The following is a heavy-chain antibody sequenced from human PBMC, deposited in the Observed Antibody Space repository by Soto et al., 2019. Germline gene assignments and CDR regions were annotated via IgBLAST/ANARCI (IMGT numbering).Heavy chain of an antibody. J-gene: IGHJ4*02. Sequence: EVQLVESGGGLVKPGGSLSLSCAASGFTFSSYSMNWVRQAPGKGLEWGSSISSSSSYIYYADSVKGRFTISRDNAKNSLYLQMNSLRAEDTAVYYCARDNRESYGDYVRWGQGTLVTVSS. V-gene: IGHV3-21*01. CDR2: ISSSSSYI. CDR3: ARDNRESYGDYVR. CDR1: GFTFSSYS. D-gene: IGHD4-17*01.